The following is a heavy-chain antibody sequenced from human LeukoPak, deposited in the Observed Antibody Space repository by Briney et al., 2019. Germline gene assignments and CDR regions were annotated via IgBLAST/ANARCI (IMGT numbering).Heavy chain of an antibody. D-gene: IGHD3-10*01. CDR1: GDSVSSNSAA. Sequence: SQTLSLTCAISGDSVSSNSAAWNWIRQSPSRGLEWLGGTYYRSKWYNDYAVSVKSRITINPDTSKNQFSLQLNSVTPEDTAVYYCARDHYGSGSYYGYYYYYGMDVWGQGTTVTVSS. CDR3: ARDHYGSGSYYGYYYYYGMDV. V-gene: IGHV6-1*01. J-gene: IGHJ6*02. CDR2: TYYRSKWYN.